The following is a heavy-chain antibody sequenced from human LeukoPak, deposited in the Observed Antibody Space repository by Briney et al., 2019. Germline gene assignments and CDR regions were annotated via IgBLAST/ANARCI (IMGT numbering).Heavy chain of an antibody. D-gene: IGHD5-12*01. J-gene: IGHJ4*02. Sequence: GGSLRLSCAASGFTFSSYAMSWVRQAPGKGLEWLSVLYSGGNTNYADSVKGRFTISRHNSKNTLYLQMSSLRTEDTAVYYCARGRSGYDYGFDYWGQGTLVTVSS. CDR1: GFTFSSYA. V-gene: IGHV3-53*04. CDR2: LYSGGNT. CDR3: ARGRSGYDYGFDY.